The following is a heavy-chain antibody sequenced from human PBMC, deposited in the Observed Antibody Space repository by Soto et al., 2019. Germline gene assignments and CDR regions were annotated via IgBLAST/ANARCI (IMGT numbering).Heavy chain of an antibody. D-gene: IGHD4-4*01. J-gene: IGHJ6*02. CDR2: INPKSGGT. CDR1: GYSFTDYH. Sequence: ASVKVSCKASGYSFTDYHIHWVRQAPGQGLEWLGRINPKSGGTSTAQKFQGWVTMTRDRSISTVYMELARLRSDDTAVYYCAIPYYSNPFYYYYGMDVWGQGTTVTVSS. V-gene: IGHV1-2*04. CDR3: AIPYYSNPFYYYYGMDV.